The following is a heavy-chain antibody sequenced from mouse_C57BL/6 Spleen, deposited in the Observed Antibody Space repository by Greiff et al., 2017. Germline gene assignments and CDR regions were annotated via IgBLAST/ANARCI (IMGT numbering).Heavy chain of an antibody. CDR1: GFTFSSYG. Sequence: VHVKQSGGDLVKPGGSLKLSCAASGFTFSSYGMSWVRQTPDKRLEWVATISSGGSYTYYPDSVKGRFTISRDNAKNTLYLQMSSLKSEDTAMYYCASPYYAWGQGTLVTVSA. D-gene: IGHD1-1*02. V-gene: IGHV5-6*01. CDR2: ISSGGSYT. J-gene: IGHJ3*01. CDR3: ASPYYA.